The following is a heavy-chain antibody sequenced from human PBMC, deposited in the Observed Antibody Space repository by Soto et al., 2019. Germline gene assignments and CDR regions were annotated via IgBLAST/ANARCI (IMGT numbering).Heavy chain of an antibody. CDR1: GYTFTNYA. V-gene: IGHV1-3*01. D-gene: IGHD2-21*01. CDR2: INAGDGNT. Sequence: GASVKVSCKASGYTFTNYAIHWVRQAPGQTLQWMGRINAGDGNTRYPQSSQGRVTITRDTSATTAYMELRSLRSEDTAVYYCAFFSGDGFGNKFDIWGQGTPVPVSS. J-gene: IGHJ4*02. CDR3: AFFSGDGFGNKFDI.